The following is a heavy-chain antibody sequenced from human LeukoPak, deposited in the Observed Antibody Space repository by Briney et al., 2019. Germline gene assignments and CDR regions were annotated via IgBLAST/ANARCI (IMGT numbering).Heavy chain of an antibody. Sequence: ASMKVSCKASGGTFSSYTISWVRQAPGQGLEWMGRIIPILGIASYAQKFQGRVTITADKSTSTAYMELSSLRSEDTAVYYCARYCSSTSCYSDAFDIWGQGTMVTVSS. J-gene: IGHJ3*02. CDR1: GGTFSSYT. D-gene: IGHD2-2*01. CDR2: IIPILGIA. V-gene: IGHV1-69*02. CDR3: ARYCSSTSCYSDAFDI.